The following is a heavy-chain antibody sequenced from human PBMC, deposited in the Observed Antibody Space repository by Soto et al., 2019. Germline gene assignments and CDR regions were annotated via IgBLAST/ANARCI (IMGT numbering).Heavy chain of an antibody. J-gene: IGHJ6*02. Sequence: GGSLRLSCAASGFTFSSYGMHWVRQAPGKGLEWVSAISGSGGSTYYADAVKGRFTISRDNSKNTLYLQMNSLRAEDTAVYYCAKALYSSGWFYYGMDVWGQGTTVTVSS. V-gene: IGHV3-23*01. D-gene: IGHD6-19*01. CDR3: AKALYSSGWFYYGMDV. CDR2: ISGSGGST. CDR1: GFTFSSYG.